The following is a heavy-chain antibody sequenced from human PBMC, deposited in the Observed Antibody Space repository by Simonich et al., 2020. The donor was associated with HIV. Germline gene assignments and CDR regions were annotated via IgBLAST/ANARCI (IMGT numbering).Heavy chain of an antibody. CDR1: GYSFTGYY. CDR2: INPTRGGT. CDR3: AKVIYGSGQTPGH. D-gene: IGHD3-10*01. Sequence: QVQLVQSGAEVKKPGASVKVSCKASGYSFTGYYIHWVRQAPGQGLEWMGWINPTRGGTNNAQTFEGRVTMTRDTSIRTAYMGLSSLTSDDTAVYYCAKVIYGSGQTPGHWGQGTLVTVSS. V-gene: IGHV1-2*02. J-gene: IGHJ4*02.